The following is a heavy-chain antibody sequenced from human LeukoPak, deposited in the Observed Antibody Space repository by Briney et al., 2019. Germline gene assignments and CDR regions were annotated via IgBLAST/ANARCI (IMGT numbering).Heavy chain of an antibody. J-gene: IGHJ4*02. CDR1: GYTFTSYA. CDR2: INTNTGKP. D-gene: IGHD1-7*01. Sequence: ASVKVSCQSTGYTFTSYAMNWVRQAPGQGLAWMGWINTNTGKPTYVHSFTGGLVFPLDRSVHTPYLHISGLQDEDTAVYYCARRGNSRLFDYWGQGTMVTVSS. V-gene: IGHV7-4-1*02. CDR3: ARRGNSRLFDY.